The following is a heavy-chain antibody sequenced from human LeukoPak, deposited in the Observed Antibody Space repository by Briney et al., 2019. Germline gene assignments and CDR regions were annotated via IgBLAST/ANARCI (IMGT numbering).Heavy chain of an antibody. V-gene: IGHV4-34*01. Sequence: SETLSLTCAVHGGSFSGYYWSWIRQPPGKGLEWLGEINHSGSTNYNPSLKSRVTISVDTSKHQFSLNLSSVTAADTAVYYCARSMRTMTVVVMRGNWFHPWGQGTLVTVSS. D-gene: IGHD3-22*01. CDR1: GGSFSGYY. CDR3: ARSMRTMTVVVMRGNWFHP. J-gene: IGHJ5*02. CDR2: INHSGST.